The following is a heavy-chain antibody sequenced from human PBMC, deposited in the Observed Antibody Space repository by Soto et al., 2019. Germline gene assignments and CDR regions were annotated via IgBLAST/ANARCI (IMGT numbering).Heavy chain of an antibody. J-gene: IGHJ6*03. V-gene: IGHV3-23*01. Sequence: EVQLLESGGGLVQPGGSLRLSCAASGFTFSSYAMSWVRQAPGKGLEWVSAISGSGGSTYYADSVKGRFTISRDNSKNTLYLQMNSLRAEDTAVYYCALKAAVGRKYYYYMDVWGKGTTVTVSS. CDR2: ISGSGGST. D-gene: IGHD1-26*01. CDR1: GFTFSSYA. CDR3: ALKAAVGRKYYYYMDV.